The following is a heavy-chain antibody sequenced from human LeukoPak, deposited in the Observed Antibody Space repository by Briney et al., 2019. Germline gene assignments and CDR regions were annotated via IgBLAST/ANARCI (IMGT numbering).Heavy chain of an antibody. V-gene: IGHV1-69*06. J-gene: IGHJ4*02. CDR3: AREALFGFSSGWYLY. CDR1: GGTFSSYA. D-gene: IGHD6-19*01. Sequence: SVKVSCKASGGTFSSYAISWVRQAPGQGLEWMGGIIPIFGTANYAQKFQGRVTITADKSTSTAYMELSSLRSDDTAVYYCAREALFGFSSGWYLYWGQGTLVTVSS. CDR2: IIPIFGTA.